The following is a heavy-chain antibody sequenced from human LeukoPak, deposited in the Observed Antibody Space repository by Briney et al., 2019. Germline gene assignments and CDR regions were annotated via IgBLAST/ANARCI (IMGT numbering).Heavy chain of an antibody. CDR1: GGSFSGYY. V-gene: IGHV4-34*01. CDR2: INHSGST. D-gene: IGHD2-2*01. J-gene: IGHJ4*02. CDR3: ARGRIVVVPAAISPGYSSGWYHRPPSSDFDY. Sequence: PSETLSLTCAVYGGSFSGYYWSWIRQPPGKGLEWIGEINHSGSTNYNPSLKSRVTISVDTSKNQFSLKLSSVTAADTAVYYCARGRIVVVPAAISPGYSSGWYHRPPSSDFDYWGQGTLVTVSS.